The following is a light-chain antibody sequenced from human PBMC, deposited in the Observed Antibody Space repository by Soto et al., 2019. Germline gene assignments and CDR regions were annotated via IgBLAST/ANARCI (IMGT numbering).Light chain of an antibody. V-gene: IGKV3-20*01. CDR2: GTS. J-gene: IGKJ1*01. Sequence: ETVLTQSPGSLSLSLGDRAPLSCRARQTVSNSYLAWYQQNPGQAPRLLIYGTSSRATGIPDRFSGSGSGTDFTLTINRLEPEDFVIYYCQQYGSSPWTFGQGTKVDIK. CDR3: QQYGSSPWT. CDR1: QTVSNSY.